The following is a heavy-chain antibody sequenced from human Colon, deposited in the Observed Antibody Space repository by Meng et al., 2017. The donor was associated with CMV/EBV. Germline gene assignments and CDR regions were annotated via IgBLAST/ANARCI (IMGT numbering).Heavy chain of an antibody. CDR2: IYYRGST. D-gene: IGHD5-12*01. CDR3: AREKRVGVLATTTGDY. CDR1: GGYLSNYY. J-gene: IGHJ4*02. V-gene: IGHV4-59*12. Sequence: SETLSLTCAVSGGYLSNYYWGWIRQPPGKGLEWIGNIYYRGSTYYNPSLKSRVTISVDTSANQFSLKMKSVTAADTAMYYCAREKRVGVLATTTGDYWGQGTLVTVSS.